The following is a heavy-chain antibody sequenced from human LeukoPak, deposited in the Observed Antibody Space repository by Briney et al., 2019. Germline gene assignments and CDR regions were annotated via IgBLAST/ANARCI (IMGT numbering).Heavy chain of an antibody. D-gene: IGHD3-10*01. V-gene: IGHV4-59*13. CDR3: ARGARSSDY. Sequence: SETLCLSCTVSGLSISANSWCWIRQPPGKGLEWIGYIYNSVTTNYNPSLTSRVTISVDTSKNQLSLKLSSATAADTAVYYCARGARSSDYWGQGTLVTVSS. CDR2: IYNSVTT. J-gene: IGHJ4*02. CDR1: GLSISANS.